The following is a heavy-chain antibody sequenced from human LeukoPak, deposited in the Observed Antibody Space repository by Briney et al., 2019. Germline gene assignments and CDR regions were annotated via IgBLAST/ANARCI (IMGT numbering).Heavy chain of an antibody. V-gene: IGHV4-59*01. CDR1: GASISSYY. CDR2: IYYSGST. Sequence: PSETLSLTCTVSGASISSYYWSWIRQPPGEGLEWVGYIYYSGSTNYNISLKSRVSISVDTSKTQFSQKLSSATAADTAVYYCARRPDMGPLNCSGGSCYGNWFDPWGQGTLVTVSS. CDR3: ARRPDMGPLNCSGGSCYGNWFDP. J-gene: IGHJ5*02. D-gene: IGHD2-15*01.